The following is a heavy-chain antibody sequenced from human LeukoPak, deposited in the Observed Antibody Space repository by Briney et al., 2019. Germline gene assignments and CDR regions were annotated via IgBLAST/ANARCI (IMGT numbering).Heavy chain of an antibody. J-gene: IGHJ4*02. CDR3: ARDAHIVRGVNPLDY. Sequence: GGSLRLSCAASGFTFSSYNMNWVRQAPGKGLEWVSYISSRSSAIYYADSVKGRFTISRDNAKSSLYLQMNSLRDEDTAVYYCARDAHIVRGVNPLDYWGQGTLVTVSS. D-gene: IGHD3-10*01. V-gene: IGHV3-48*02. CDR2: ISSRSSAI. CDR1: GFTFSSYN.